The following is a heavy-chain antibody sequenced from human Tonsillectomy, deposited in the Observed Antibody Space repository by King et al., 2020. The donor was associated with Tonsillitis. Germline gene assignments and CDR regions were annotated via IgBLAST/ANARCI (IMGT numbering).Heavy chain of an antibody. V-gene: IGHV3-23*04. J-gene: IGHJ4*02. CDR1: GFTFSSYA. CDR3: AKDLRSTPVVMLSPSYFDY. D-gene: IGHD4-23*01. CDR2: ISGSGGST. Sequence: VQLVESGGGLVQPGGSLRLSCAASGFTFSSYAMSWVRQAPGKGLEWVSAISGSGGSTYYADSVKGRFTISRDNSKNTLYLQMNSLRAEDTAVYYCAKDLRSTPVVMLSPSYFDYWGQGTLVTVSS.